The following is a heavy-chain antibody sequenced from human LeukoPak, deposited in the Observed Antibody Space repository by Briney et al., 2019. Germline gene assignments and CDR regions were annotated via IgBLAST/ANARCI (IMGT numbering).Heavy chain of an antibody. CDR2: IGVSGGST. V-gene: IGHV3-23*01. D-gene: IGHD3-9*01. CDR3: AKAAYNDILTGNDY. Sequence: QPGGSLRLSCAASGFTFRSYAMSWVRQAPGKGLEWVSIIGVSGGSTYYADSVKGRFTISRDNSKNTLFLQMNSLRVDDTAVYYCAKAAYNDILTGNDYWGQGTLVTVSS. CDR1: GFTFRSYA. J-gene: IGHJ4*02.